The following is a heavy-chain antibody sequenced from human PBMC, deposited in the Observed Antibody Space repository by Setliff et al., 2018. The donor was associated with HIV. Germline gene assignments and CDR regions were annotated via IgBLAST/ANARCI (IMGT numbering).Heavy chain of an antibody. CDR2: VYYRGRT. J-gene: IGHJ4*02. CDR1: GGSMSSSGPGYY. CDR3: ARSQPDTIFGVVTFDC. Sequence: ASETLSLTCTVSGGSMSSSGPGYYWGWVRQTPGGGLEWIGSVYYRGRTYYNPSLKSRVTISVDTSKNQLSLRVTSMAAADTAMYYCARSQPDTIFGVVTFDCWGQGKMVTVSS. V-gene: IGHV4-39*01. D-gene: IGHD3-3*01.